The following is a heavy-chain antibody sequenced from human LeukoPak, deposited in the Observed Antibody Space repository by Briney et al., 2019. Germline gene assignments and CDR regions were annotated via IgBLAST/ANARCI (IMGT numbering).Heavy chain of an antibody. V-gene: IGHV1-69*05. CDR2: IIPIFGTA. J-gene: IGHJ4*02. CDR3: ASGLSTVTTLFY. Sequence: SVKVSCKASGGTFSSYAISWVRQAPGQGLEWMGGIIPIFGTANYAQKFQGRVTITTDESTSTAYMELSSLRSEDTAVYCCASGLSTVTTLFYWGQGTLVTVSS. D-gene: IGHD4-17*01. CDR1: GGTFSSYA.